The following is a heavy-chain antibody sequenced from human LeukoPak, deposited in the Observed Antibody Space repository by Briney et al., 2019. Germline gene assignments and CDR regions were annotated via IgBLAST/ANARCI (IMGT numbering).Heavy chain of an antibody. CDR1: GYPIRSGYY. J-gene: IGHJ6*03. CDR3: ARAPSGIATTGNYYYYYYMDV. Sequence: SEILSLTCGVPGYPIRSGYYWAWIRQSPGKGLEWIGSIYHRGNTLYNPSLKSRVTISVGTSKNHLSLELTSVTGADTAVYFCARAPSGIATTGNYYYYYYMDVWGKGTTVTVSS. D-gene: IGHD1-1*01. CDR2: IYHRGNT. V-gene: IGHV4-38-2*01.